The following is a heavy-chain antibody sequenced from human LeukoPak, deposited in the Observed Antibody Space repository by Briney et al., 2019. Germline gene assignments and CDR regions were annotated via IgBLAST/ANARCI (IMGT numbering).Heavy chain of an antibody. Sequence: PSETLSLTCTVSGGSISSSSYYWGWIRQPPGKGLEWIGSIYYSGSTYYNPSLKSRVTISVDTSKNQFSLKLSSVTAADTAVYYCASVGYRYFDWLLAFDSWGQGTLVTVSS. J-gene: IGHJ4*02. D-gene: IGHD3-9*01. CDR2: IYYSGST. V-gene: IGHV4-39*01. CDR1: GGSISSSSYY. CDR3: ASVGYRYFDWLLAFDS.